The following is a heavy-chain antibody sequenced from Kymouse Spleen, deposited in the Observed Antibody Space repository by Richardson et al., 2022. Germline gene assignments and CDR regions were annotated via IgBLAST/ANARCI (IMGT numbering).Heavy chain of an antibody. V-gene: IGHV3-30*18. CDR2: ISYDGSNK. J-gene: IGHJ6*02. CDR1: GFTFSSYG. D-gene: IGHD3-3*01. Sequence: QVQLVESGGGVVQPGRSLRLSCAASGFTFSSYGMHWVRQAPGKGLEWVAVISYDGSNKYYADSVKGRFTISRDNSKNTLYLQMNSLRAEDTAVYYCAKGDFWSGNYYYYYGMDVWGQGTTVTVSS. CDR3: AKGDFWSGNYYYYYGMDV.